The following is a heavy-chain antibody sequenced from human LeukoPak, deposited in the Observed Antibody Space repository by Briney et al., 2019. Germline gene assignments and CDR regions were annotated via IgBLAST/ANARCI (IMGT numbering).Heavy chain of an antibody. CDR3: AKAEYYDFWSGYTNWFDP. V-gene: IGHV3-23*01. J-gene: IGHJ5*02. CDR1: GFTFSSYA. Sequence: SGGSLRLSCAASGFTFSSYAMSWVRQAPGKGLEWVSAISGSGGSTYYADSVKGRFTISRDNSKNTLYLQMNSLRAEDTAVYYCAKAEYYDFWSGYTNWFDPWGQGTLVTVSS. D-gene: IGHD3-3*01. CDR2: ISGSGGST.